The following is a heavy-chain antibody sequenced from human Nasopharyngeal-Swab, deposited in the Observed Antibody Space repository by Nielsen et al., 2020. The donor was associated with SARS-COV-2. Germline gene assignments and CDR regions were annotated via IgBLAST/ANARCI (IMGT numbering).Heavy chain of an antibody. D-gene: IGHD2-15*01. CDR2: INTNSGDT. V-gene: IGHV1-2*02. Sequence: ASVKVSCKVSGYTLTELSMHWVRQAPGQGLEWMGWINTNSGDTNYARKFRGRVTMTRDPSISTAYMELSRLRSDDTAVFYCAKATPGNYFYGMDVWGQGTTVTVSS. CDR3: AKATPGNYFYGMDV. J-gene: IGHJ6*02. CDR1: GYTLTELS.